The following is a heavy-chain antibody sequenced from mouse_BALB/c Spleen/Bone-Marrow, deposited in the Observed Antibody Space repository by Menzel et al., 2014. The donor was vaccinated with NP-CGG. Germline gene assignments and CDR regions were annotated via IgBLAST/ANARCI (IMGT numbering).Heavy chain of an antibody. CDR2: IRNKANGYTT. J-gene: IGHJ2*01. Sequence: DVMLVESGGGLVQPGGSLILSCATSGFTFTDYYMSWVRQPPGKALEWLGFIRNKANGYTTEYSASVKGRFTISRDNSQSILYLQMNTLRAEDSATYYCARDDYGRGYWGQGTTLTVSS. D-gene: IGHD1-1*01. V-gene: IGHV7-3*02. CDR1: GFTFTDYY. CDR3: ARDDYGRGY.